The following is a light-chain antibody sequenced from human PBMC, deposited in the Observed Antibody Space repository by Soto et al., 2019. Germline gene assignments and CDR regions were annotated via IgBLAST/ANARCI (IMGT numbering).Light chain of an antibody. Sequence: EIVMTQSPATLSVSPGETATLSCRARQSVGSAVAWYQHKPGQAPRLLIVAASIRAPGVPGRFSGGGSGTAFTFTISSLQSEDFAVYYCQQYRNWPPLTFGGGTTVEIK. CDR3: QQYRNWPPLT. V-gene: IGKV3-15*01. CDR1: QSVGSA. J-gene: IGKJ4*01. CDR2: AAS.